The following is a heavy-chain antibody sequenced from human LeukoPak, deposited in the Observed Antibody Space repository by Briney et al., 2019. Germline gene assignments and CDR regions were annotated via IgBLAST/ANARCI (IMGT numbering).Heavy chain of an antibody. Sequence: SQTLSLTCTVSGGSISSGGYYWSWIRQHPGKGLEWIGYIYYSGSTYYNPSLKSRVTISVDTSKNQFSPKLSSVTAADTAVYYCARGGDIVVVPAALALGPKRHWVQFDPWGQGTLVTVSS. J-gene: IGHJ5*02. V-gene: IGHV4-31*03. D-gene: IGHD2-2*01. CDR2: IYYSGST. CDR1: GGSISSGGYY. CDR3: ARGGDIVVVPAALALGPKRHWVQFDP.